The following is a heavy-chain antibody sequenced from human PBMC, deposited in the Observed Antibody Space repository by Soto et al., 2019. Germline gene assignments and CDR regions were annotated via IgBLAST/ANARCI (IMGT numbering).Heavy chain of an antibody. CDR2: IIPIFGTA. J-gene: IGHJ6*02. D-gene: IGHD6-19*01. Sequence: SVKVSCKASGGTFSSYAISWVRQAPGQGPGWMGGIIPIFGTANYAQKFQGRVTITADESTSTAYMELSSLRSEDTAVYYCAWSPVAGDYYYYGMGVWGQGTTVTVSS. CDR3: AWSPVAGDYYYYGMGV. CDR1: GGTFSSYA. V-gene: IGHV1-69*13.